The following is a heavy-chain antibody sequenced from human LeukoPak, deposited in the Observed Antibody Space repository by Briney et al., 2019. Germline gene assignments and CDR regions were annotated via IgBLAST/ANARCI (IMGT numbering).Heavy chain of an antibody. CDR1: GFTFSSYA. D-gene: IGHD6-13*01. CDR3: AKGLAAAGSDAFDI. V-gene: IGHV3-9*01. J-gene: IGHJ3*02. CDR2: ISWNSGSI. Sequence: GGSLRLSCAASGFTFSSYAMHWVRQAPGKGLEWVSGISWNSGSIGYADSAKGRFTISRDNAKNSLYLQMNSLRAEDTALYYCAKGLAAAGSDAFDIWGQGTMVTVSS.